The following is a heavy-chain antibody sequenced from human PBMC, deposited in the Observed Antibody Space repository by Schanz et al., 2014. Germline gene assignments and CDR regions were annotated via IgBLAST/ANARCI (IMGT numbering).Heavy chain of an antibody. V-gene: IGHV3-74*01. CDR3: AVRGYHLDH. CDR2: INSDGTST. J-gene: IGHJ4*02. Sequence: EVQLVESGGGLVQPGGSLRLSCAASGFTFSTYWMHWVRQAPGKGLGWVSHINSDGTSTAYADSVKGRFTIARDNAENTLYLQMNSLRVEDTAVYYCAVRGYHLDHWGQGTLVTVSS. D-gene: IGHD2-2*01. CDR1: GFTFSTYW.